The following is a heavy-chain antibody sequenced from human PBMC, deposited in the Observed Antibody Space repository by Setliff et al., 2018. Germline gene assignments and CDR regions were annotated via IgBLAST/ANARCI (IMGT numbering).Heavy chain of an antibody. J-gene: IGHJ6*03. V-gene: IGHV4-39*07. Sequence: ETLSLTCTVSGGSISSSSYYWGWIRQPPGKGLEWIGSIYYSGSTYYNPSLKSRVTISVDTSKNQFSLKLSSVTAADTAVYYCARDRLLVGARYAMDVWGKGTTVTVSS. CDR1: GGSISSSSYY. D-gene: IGHD1-26*01. CDR3: ARDRLLVGARYAMDV. CDR2: IYYSGST.